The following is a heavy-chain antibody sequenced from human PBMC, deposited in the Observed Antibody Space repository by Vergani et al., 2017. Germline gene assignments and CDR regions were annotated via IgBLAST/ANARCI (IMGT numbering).Heavy chain of an antibody. D-gene: IGHD2-21*02. CDR1: GYTLTELS. CDR3: ARAGHYVVVTAISYLGTRYGMDV. Sequence: QVQLVQSGAEVKKPGASVKVSCKVSGYTLTELSMHWVRQAPGKGLEWMGGFDPEDGETIYAQKFQGRVTMTEDTSTDTAYMELSSLRSEDTAVYYCARAGHYVVVTAISYLGTRYGMDVWGQGTTVTVSS. CDR2: FDPEDGET. V-gene: IGHV1-24*01. J-gene: IGHJ6*02.